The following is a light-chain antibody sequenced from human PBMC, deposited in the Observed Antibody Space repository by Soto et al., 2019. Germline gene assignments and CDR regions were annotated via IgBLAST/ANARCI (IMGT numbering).Light chain of an antibody. J-gene: IGLJ1*01. CDR3: SSYTTSSTYV. Sequence: LTQPASVSGSPGQSITISCTGTSSDVGAYNYVSWYQQHPGKAPKLMIYDVTNRPSGVSNRFSGSKSGYTASLTISGLQAEDEADYYCSSYTTSSTYVFGTGTKVTVL. CDR2: DVT. V-gene: IGLV2-14*03. CDR1: SSDVGAYNY.